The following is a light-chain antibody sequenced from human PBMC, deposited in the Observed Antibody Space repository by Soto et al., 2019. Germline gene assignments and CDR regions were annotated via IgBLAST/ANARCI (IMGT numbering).Light chain of an antibody. J-gene: IGKJ4*01. CDR2: VAS. V-gene: IGKV1-39*01. Sequence: DIQITQSPSSLSASLGYRFTITFRSSQNIRTYLSWYQQKPGKAPKLLINVASTLQSGVPSRFSGSGSGTDFTLAISSLQPEDFATYYCQQSSSTPQTFGGGTKVDIK. CDR1: QNIRTY. CDR3: QQSSSTPQT.